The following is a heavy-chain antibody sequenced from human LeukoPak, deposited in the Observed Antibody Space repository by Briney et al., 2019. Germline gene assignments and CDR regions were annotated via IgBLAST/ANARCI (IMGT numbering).Heavy chain of an antibody. CDR2: LCHSGST. CDR3: ARVCCYYDSGSEPNWFDP. D-gene: IGHD3-10*01. V-gene: IGHV4-39*07. CDR1: GGSISSSSYC. Sequence: SETLSLTCTVSGGSISSSSYCWGWIRQPPGKGLEWIGRLCHSGSTYCNPSLKSRVTMSVDTSKNQFSLRLSSVTAADTAVYYCARVCCYYDSGSEPNWFDPWGPGILLIVSS. J-gene: IGHJ5*02.